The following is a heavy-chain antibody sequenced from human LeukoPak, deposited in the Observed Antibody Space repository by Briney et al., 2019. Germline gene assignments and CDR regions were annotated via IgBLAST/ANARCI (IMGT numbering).Heavy chain of an antibody. D-gene: IGHD2-21*02. CDR1: GSSISSYY. CDR2: IYYSGST. Sequence: SESLSLTCTVSGSSISSYYWSWIRQPPGKGLEWIGYIYYSGSTNYNPSLKSRVTISVDTSKNQFSLKLSSVTAADTAVYYCARAWCGDCYGDLYFLFDYWGQGTLVTVSS. CDR3: ARAWCGDCYGDLYFLFDY. V-gene: IGHV4-59*01. J-gene: IGHJ4*02.